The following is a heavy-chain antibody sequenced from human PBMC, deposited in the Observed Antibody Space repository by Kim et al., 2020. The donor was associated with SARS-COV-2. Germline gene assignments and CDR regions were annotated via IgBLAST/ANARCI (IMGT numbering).Heavy chain of an antibody. CDR2: IYYSGST. Sequence: SETLSHTCTVSGGSISSGGYYWSWIRRHPGKGLEWIGYIYYSGSTYYNPSLKSRVTISVDTSKNQFSLKLSSVTAADTAVYYCARYIDPPGPGITMVRGVIGDAFEIWGQGTMVTVSS. CDR1: GGSISSGGYY. J-gene: IGHJ3*02. CDR3: ARYIDPPGPGITMVRGVIGDAFEI. V-gene: IGHV4-31*03. D-gene: IGHD3-10*01.